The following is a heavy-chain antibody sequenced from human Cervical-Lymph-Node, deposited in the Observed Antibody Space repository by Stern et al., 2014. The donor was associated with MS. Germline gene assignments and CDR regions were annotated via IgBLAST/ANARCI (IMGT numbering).Heavy chain of an antibody. V-gene: IGHV3-74*02. CDR1: GFTFSTYW. CDR2: INSDESST. D-gene: IGHD2-15*01. Sequence: EMQLVESGGGLVQPGGSLRLSCAASGFTFSTYWMHWVRHAPGKGLVWVSRINSDESSTTYADSVKGRFSISRDNDKNTLYLQMNSLRAEDTAVYYCARGVMVAATYAYDIWGQGTMVTISS. J-gene: IGHJ3*02. CDR3: ARGVMVAATYAYDI.